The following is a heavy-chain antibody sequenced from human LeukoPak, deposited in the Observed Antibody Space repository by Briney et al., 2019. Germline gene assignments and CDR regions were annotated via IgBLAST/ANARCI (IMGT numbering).Heavy chain of an antibody. Sequence: SETLSLTCKVSGGSIRSYYWSWIRQPPGKGLEWIGYIYYSGSTNYSPSLKSRVTISVDTSKNQFSLKLSSVTAADTAVYYCARGEGTLDFGHPYYMDVWGKGTTVTVSS. CDR2: IYYSGST. CDR3: ARGEGTLDFGHPYYMDV. J-gene: IGHJ6*03. D-gene: IGHD3-3*01. V-gene: IGHV4-59*01. CDR1: GGSIRSYY.